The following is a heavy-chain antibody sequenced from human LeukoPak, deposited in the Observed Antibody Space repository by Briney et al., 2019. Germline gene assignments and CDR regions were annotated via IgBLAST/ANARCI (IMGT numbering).Heavy chain of an antibody. D-gene: IGHD5-24*01. CDR3: ARSGGDGYDFHH. J-gene: IGHJ1*01. Sequence: SETLSFTCTVSGGSIRSYYWSWLRQPPGKGLEWIGYIYFSGSTNYNPSLKSRVTISVDTSKNQFSLKLSSVTAADTAVYYCARSGGDGYDFHHWGQGTLVTVSS. V-gene: IGHV4-59*01. CDR2: IYFSGST. CDR1: GGSIRSYY.